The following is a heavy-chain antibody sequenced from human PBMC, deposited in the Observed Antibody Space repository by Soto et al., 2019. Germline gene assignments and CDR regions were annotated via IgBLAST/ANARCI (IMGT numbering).Heavy chain of an antibody. Sequence: PGESLKISCKGSGYSFTSYWIGWVRQMPGKGLEWMGIIYPGDSDTGYSPSFQGQVTISADKSISTAYLQWSSLKASDTAMYYCARIADIVVVPAAMIDAFDIWGQGTMVTVSS. V-gene: IGHV5-51*01. D-gene: IGHD2-2*01. CDR1: GYSFTSYW. CDR2: IYPGDSDT. CDR3: ARIADIVVVPAAMIDAFDI. J-gene: IGHJ3*02.